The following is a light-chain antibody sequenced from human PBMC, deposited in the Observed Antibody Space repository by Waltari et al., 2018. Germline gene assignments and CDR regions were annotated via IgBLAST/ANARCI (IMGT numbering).Light chain of an antibody. CDR1: TRHLGVYTL. Sequence: QSALTQPASVSGSPGQSITNSCTGATRHLGVYTLVPWYQQRPGKVPKLIIFEGVKRPSGVSNRFAGSKSVTPASLTISGLQADDEADYFCASYVNYTTFHVVFGGGTKLTVL. J-gene: IGLJ2*01. V-gene: IGLV2-23*03. CDR2: EGV. CDR3: ASYVNYTTFHVV.